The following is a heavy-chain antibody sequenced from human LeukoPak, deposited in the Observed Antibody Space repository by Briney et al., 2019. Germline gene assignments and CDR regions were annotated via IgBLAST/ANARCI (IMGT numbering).Heavy chain of an antibody. D-gene: IGHD5-18*01. Sequence: GGSLRLSCAASGFTFSSYSMNWVRQAPGKGLEWVSSISSSSSYIYYADSVKGRFTISRDNAKNSLYLQMNSLRAEDTAVYYCARGGYSYALGDAFDIWGQGTMVTVSS. V-gene: IGHV3-21*01. CDR2: ISSSSSYI. CDR1: GFTFSSYS. CDR3: ARGGYSYALGDAFDI. J-gene: IGHJ3*02.